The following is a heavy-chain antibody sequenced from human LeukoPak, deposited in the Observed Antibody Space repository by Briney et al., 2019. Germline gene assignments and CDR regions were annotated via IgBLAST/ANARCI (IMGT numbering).Heavy chain of an antibody. D-gene: IGHD6-13*01. CDR1: GYTFTDSY. CDR3: ATARGSRGIFDY. V-gene: IGHV1-69-2*01. J-gene: IGHJ4*02. CDR2: VDPEDGET. Sequence: ASVKISCKVSGYTFTDSYMHWVQQAPGKGLEWMGLVDPEDGETLFAEKFQGRVIITADTSTETAHMELSALTSEDTATYYRATARGSRGIFDYWGQGSLVTVSS.